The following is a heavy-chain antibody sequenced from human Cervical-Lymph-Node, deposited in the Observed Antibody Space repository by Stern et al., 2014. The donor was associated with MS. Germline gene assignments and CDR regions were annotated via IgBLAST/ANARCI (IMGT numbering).Heavy chain of an antibody. V-gene: IGHV3-33*01. J-gene: IGHJ6*02. CDR3: ARDLDYYYYYGMDF. CDR1: GFTFSSYA. CDR2: IWYDGSET. Sequence: DQLVESGGGVVQPGRSLRLSCAASGFTFSSYAMHWVRQAPGRGLEWVALIWYDGSETHYADSVKGRFTISRDTSKNTLYLQMNSLRAEDTAVYFCARDLDYYYYYGMDFWGQGTTVTVSS.